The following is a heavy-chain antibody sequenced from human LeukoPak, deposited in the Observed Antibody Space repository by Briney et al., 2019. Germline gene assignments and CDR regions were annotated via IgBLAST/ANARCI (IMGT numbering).Heavy chain of an antibody. J-gene: IGHJ6*02. CDR2: MNPKRGNT. V-gene: IGHV1-8*02. CDR1: GYSLTSLD. D-gene: IGHD6-13*01. Sequence: ASVKVSCKASGYSLTSLDINGVRQGSGQGLEWMGWMNPKRGNTGYAPTFQGRVTITRDTSIDTAFMELSSLRPDDTAVYYCARGGSSSSYYNNYGMDVWGQGTTITVSS. CDR3: ARGGSSSSYYNNYGMDV.